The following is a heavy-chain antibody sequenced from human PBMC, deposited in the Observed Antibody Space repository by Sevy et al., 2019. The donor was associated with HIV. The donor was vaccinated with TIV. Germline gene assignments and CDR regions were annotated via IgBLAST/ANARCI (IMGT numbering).Heavy chain of an antibody. CDR2: IYGSSGAT. Sequence: GGSLRLSCKPSGFTFISYAMNWVRQAPGKGLEWVSTIYGSSGATYYGDSVKGRFTISRDNSKNTLYLQMNSLRTEDTAVYYCAGGRYDSSGSFDAFDIRGQGTMVTVSS. D-gene: IGHD3-22*01. CDR1: GFTFISYA. V-gene: IGHV3-23*01. J-gene: IGHJ3*02. CDR3: AGGRYDSSGSFDAFDI.